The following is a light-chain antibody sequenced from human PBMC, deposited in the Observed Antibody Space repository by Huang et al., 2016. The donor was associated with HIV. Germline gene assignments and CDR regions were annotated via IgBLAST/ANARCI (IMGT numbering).Light chain of an antibody. CDR2: GAS. CDR3: QQYGGSPIT. CDR1: QSVTNNY. V-gene: IGKV3-20*01. Sequence: EIVLTQSPGTLSLSPGERATLSCRASQSVTNNYLAWYQQQPGQAPRVVIYGASSRATGIPDRFSGSGSGTDFTLTISRLEPDDFVVYYCQQYGGSPITFGQGTKLEIK. J-gene: IGKJ2*01.